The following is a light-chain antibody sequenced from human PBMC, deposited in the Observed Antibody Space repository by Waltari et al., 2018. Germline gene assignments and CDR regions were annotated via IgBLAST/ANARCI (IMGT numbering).Light chain of an antibody. CDR1: QGISNY. J-gene: IGKJ4*01. CDR2: AAS. V-gene: IGKV1-27*01. Sequence: DIRLTQSPSSLSASVGDRVTITCRASQGISNYLAWYQQKPGKVPEVLVHAASTFQAGVPARFSGSGSGTDFTLTISSLQPEDVADYYCHNYNSASPTFGGGTRLEIK. CDR3: HNYNSASPT.